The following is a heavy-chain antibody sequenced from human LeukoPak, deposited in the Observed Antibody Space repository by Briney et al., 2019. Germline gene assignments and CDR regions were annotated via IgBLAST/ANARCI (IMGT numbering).Heavy chain of an antibody. Sequence: GSSVKVSCKASGGSFSSYAISWVRQAPGQGLEWMGGIIPIFGTANYAQKFQGRVTITADKSTSTAYMELSSLRSEDTAVYYCAPSAKQQLVYFDYWGQGTLVTVSS. J-gene: IGHJ4*02. CDR2: IIPIFGTA. CDR3: APSAKQQLVYFDY. V-gene: IGHV1-69*06. CDR1: GGSFSSYA. D-gene: IGHD6-13*01.